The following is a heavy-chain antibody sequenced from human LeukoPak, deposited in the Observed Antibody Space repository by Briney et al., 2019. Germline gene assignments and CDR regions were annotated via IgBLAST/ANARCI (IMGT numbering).Heavy chain of an antibody. V-gene: IGHV3-30*18. CDR1: GFTFSSYG. D-gene: IGHD6-19*01. Sequence: PGGSLRLSCAASGFTFSSYGMHWVRQAPGKGLEWVAVISYDGSNKYYADSVKGRFTISRDNSKNTLYLQMNSLRGEDTAVYYCAKPAISSRGWYYDYWGQGTLVTVSS. CDR2: ISYDGSNK. CDR3: AKPAISSRGWYYDY. J-gene: IGHJ4*02.